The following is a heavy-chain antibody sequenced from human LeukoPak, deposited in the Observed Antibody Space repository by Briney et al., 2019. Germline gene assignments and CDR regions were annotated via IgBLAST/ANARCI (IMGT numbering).Heavy chain of an antibody. CDR1: GYTFTDYY. Sequence: ASVKVSCKTSGYTFTDYYIHWVRQTPGQGLEWMGRINPNGGGTFYSEKFPGRVTLTRDTSISTVYMELNRLRSGDTAVYYCARDRRSHGYYDHFDYWGQGTLVTVSS. D-gene: IGHD4-17*01. J-gene: IGHJ4*02. V-gene: IGHV1-2*06. CDR3: ARDRRSHGYYDHFDY. CDR2: INPNGGGT.